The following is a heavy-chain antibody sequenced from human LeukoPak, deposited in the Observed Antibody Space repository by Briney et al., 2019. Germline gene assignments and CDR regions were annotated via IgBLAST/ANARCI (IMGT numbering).Heavy chain of an antibody. CDR2: TYYRSKWYN. D-gene: IGHD6-13*01. V-gene: IGHV6-1*01. J-gene: IGHJ4*02. Sequence: SQTLSLTCPISVDSVSSNSAAWHWIRQSPSRGLEWLGRTYYRSKWYNDYAVSVKSRITINPDTSKNQFSLQLNSVTPEDTAVYYCARSARGIAAAGDYWGQGTLVTVSS. CDR3: ARSARGIAAAGDY. CDR1: VDSVSSNSAA.